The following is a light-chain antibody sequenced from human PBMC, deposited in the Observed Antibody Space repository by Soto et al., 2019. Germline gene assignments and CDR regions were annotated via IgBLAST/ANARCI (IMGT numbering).Light chain of an antibody. J-gene: IGKJ4*01. V-gene: IGKV1-39*01. CDR2: DAS. CDR1: QTINTY. CDR3: QQSYTTPLT. Sequence: DIQMTQSPSSLSASVGDRVTITCRARQTINTYLNWYQQTPGTAPKLLIYDASSLQSGVPSRFRGSGSGTDFNLTITSLQPEDFATYYCQQSYTTPLTFGGGTKVEVK.